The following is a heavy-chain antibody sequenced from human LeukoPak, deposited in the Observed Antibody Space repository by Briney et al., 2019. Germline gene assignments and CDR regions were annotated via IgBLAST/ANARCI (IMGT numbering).Heavy chain of an antibody. Sequence: HPGGSLRLSCAASGFTFSSYGMHWVRQAPGKGLEWVSLISWDGGSTYYADSVKGRFTISRDNSKNSLYLQMNSLRAEDTALYYCARDLGLDYYYMDVWGKGTTVTVSS. CDR2: ISWDGGST. V-gene: IGHV3-43D*03. D-gene: IGHD3-16*01. CDR1: GFTFSSYG. CDR3: ARDLGLDYYYMDV. J-gene: IGHJ6*03.